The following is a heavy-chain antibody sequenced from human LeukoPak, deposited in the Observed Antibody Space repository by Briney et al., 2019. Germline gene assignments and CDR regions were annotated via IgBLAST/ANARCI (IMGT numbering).Heavy chain of an antibody. D-gene: IGHD5/OR15-5a*01. CDR2: IRASGGST. CDR3: VKGLRLFDY. J-gene: IGHJ4*02. V-gene: IGHV3-23*01. Sequence: GGTLRLSCAASGFTFSRYDMSWARQAPGKGLEWVSGIRASGGSTFYVDSVKGRFTISRDNSKNTVNLQINSLRAEDTAVYYCVKGLRLFDYWGQGTLVTVSS. CDR1: GFTFSRYD.